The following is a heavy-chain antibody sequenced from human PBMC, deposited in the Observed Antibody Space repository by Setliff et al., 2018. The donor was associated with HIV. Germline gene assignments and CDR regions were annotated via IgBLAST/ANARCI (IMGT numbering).Heavy chain of an antibody. Sequence: GSGPTLVNPTQTLTLTCTFSGFSLTTSGMCVSWIRQPPGKALEWLARIDWDGDKRYNPSLESRLTITKDTSKNHVVLTMTNVDPDDTGTYYCAHRPYNSPNWFDPWGQGTLVTVSS. CDR1: GFSLTTSGMC. D-gene: IGHD1-20*01. CDR2: IDWDGDK. V-gene: IGHV2-5*08. CDR3: AHRPYNSPNWFDP. J-gene: IGHJ5*02.